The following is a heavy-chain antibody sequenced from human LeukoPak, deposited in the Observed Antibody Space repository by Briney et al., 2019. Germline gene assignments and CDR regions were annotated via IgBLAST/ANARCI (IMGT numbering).Heavy chain of an antibody. J-gene: IGHJ5*02. V-gene: IGHV6-1*01. CDR1: GDSVSSNSAA. Sequence: SQTLSLTCAISGDSVSSNSAAWNWIRQSPSRGLEWLGRTYYRSKWYNDYAVSVKSRITINPDTSKNQFSLQLNSVTHEDTAVYYCVRGPGGSHLGWFDPWGQGTLVTVSS. CDR2: TYYRSKWYN. D-gene: IGHD1-26*01. CDR3: VRGPGGSHLGWFDP.